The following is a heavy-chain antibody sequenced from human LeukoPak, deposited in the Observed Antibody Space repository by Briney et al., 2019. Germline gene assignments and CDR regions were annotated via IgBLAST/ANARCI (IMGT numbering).Heavy chain of an antibody. Sequence: ASVKVSCKASGYTFTTYGIIWVRQAPGQGLEWMGWISAYNGNTNYAQKFQGRVTMTTDTATSTAYMELRSLRSDDTAVYYCARELSSTSCYDYWGQGTLVTVSS. CDR2: ISAYNGNT. CDR3: ARELSSTSCYDY. J-gene: IGHJ4*02. CDR1: GYTFTTYG. V-gene: IGHV1-18*01. D-gene: IGHD2-2*01.